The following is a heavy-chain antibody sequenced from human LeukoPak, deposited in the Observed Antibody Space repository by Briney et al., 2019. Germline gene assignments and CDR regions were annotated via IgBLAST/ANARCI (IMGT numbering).Heavy chain of an antibody. J-gene: IGHJ4*02. CDR2: ISYDGSNK. V-gene: IGHV3-30-3*01. D-gene: IGHD3-16*01. CDR1: GFTFSSYA. Sequence: GGSLRLSCAASGFTFSSYAMHWVRQAPGKGLEWVAVISYDGSNKYYADSVKGRFTISRDNSKNTLYLQMNSLRAEDTAVYYCARDTGVMITFGGVGSFDYWGQGTLVTVSS. CDR3: ARDTGVMITFGGVGSFDY.